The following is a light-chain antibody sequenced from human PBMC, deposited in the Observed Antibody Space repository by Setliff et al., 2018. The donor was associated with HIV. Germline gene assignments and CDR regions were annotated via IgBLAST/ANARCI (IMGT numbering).Light chain of an antibody. CDR3: ISYSSDITLSV. CDR2: EVS. J-gene: IGLJ2*01. V-gene: IGLV2-14*03. Sequence: QSALAQPASVSGSPGQSITISCTGTDNDIGGYDFVSWYQQHPDKAPKLIIYEVSNRPSGVSHRFSGSKSGNTASLSISGLQADDEADYYCISYSSDITLSVFGGGTKVTVL. CDR1: DNDIGGYDF.